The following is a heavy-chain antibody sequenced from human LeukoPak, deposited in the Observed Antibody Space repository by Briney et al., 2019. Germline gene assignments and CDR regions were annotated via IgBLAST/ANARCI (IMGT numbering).Heavy chain of an antibody. D-gene: IGHD3-10*01. CDR3: ARHADSEFGQLAFDY. Sequence: SETLSLTCSVSGGSISGSSYYWGWIRQPPGKGLEWIGSIYYSRSTYYNPSLKSRVTISVDTSKNQFSLKLSSVTAADTAVYYCARHADSEFGQLAFDYWGQGTLVTVSS. CDR2: IYYSRST. V-gene: IGHV4-39*01. CDR1: GGSISGSSYY. J-gene: IGHJ4*02.